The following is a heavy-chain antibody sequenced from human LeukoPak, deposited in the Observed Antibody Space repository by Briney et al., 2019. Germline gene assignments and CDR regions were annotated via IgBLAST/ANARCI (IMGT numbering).Heavy chain of an antibody. CDR2: IYSGGST. CDR3: ARSGSYYLPTPFDY. V-gene: IGHV3-66*01. CDR1: GFTISSNY. J-gene: IGHJ4*02. D-gene: IGHD1-26*01. Sequence: GGSLRLSCAASGFTISSNYMSWVRQAPGKGLEWVSVIYSGGSTYYADSVKGRFTISRDNSKNTLYLQMNSLRAEDTAVYYCARSGSYYLPTPFDYWAREPWSPSPQ.